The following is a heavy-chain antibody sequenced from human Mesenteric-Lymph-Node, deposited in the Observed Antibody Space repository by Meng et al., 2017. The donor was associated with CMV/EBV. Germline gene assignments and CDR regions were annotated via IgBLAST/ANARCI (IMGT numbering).Heavy chain of an antibody. J-gene: IGHJ4*02. CDR1: GFSLRTTGLG. Sequence: SGFSLRTTGLGVGWIRQPPGEALEWLAAIFWDDAERYNPSLRNRLSITKDTSRNQVVLTMTNMDPVDTATYYCARTYYYGSGNSNFDYWGQGTLVTVSS. V-gene: IGHV2-5*02. CDR3: ARTYYYGSGNSNFDY. CDR2: IFWDDAE. D-gene: IGHD3-10*01.